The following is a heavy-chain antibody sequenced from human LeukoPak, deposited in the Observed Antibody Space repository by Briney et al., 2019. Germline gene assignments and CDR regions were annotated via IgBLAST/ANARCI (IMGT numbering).Heavy chain of an antibody. V-gene: IGHV1-24*01. CDR2: FDPEDGET. Sequence: ASVKVSCKVSGYTLTELSMHWVRQAPGKGLEWMGGFDPEDGETIYAQKFQGRVTMTEDTSTDTAYMELSSLRSEDTAAYYCATPAGDSYGIVFDYWGQGTLVTVSS. CDR1: GYTLTELS. D-gene: IGHD5-18*01. CDR3: ATPAGDSYGIVFDY. J-gene: IGHJ4*02.